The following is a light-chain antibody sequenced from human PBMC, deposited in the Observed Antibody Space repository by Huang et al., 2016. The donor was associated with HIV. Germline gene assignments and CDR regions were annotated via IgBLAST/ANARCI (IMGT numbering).Light chain of an antibody. CDR2: AAS. CDR3: HQSYNNPWT. Sequence: DVQMTQSPPSVSASVGDRVTITCRASQSIRNDLNWYPQRPGEAPKLLIYAASSLQSGVPSRFSGGGSGTDCALTISSLQPEDFATYYCHQSYNNPWTFGQGTKVESK. J-gene: IGKJ1*01. V-gene: IGKV1-39*01. CDR1: QSIRND.